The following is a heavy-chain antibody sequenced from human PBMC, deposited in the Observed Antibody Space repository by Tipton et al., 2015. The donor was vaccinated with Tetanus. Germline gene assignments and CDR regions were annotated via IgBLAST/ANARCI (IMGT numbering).Heavy chain of an antibody. CDR1: GFTFSSYA. D-gene: IGHD3-10*01. CDR2: ISGSGGST. Sequence: SLRLSCAASGFTFSSYAMSWVRQAPGKGLEWVSAISGSGGSTYYADSVKGRFTISRDNAKNSLYLQMNSLAAEDTAVYYCAKDQFSYYGSGSLWKSRPGNYAMDVWGQGTTVTVSS. V-gene: IGHV3-23*01. J-gene: IGHJ6*02. CDR3: AKDQFSYYGSGSLWKSRPGNYAMDV.